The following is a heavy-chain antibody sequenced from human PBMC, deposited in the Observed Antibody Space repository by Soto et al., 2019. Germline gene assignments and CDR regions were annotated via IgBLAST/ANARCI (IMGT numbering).Heavy chain of an antibody. D-gene: IGHD6-6*01. V-gene: IGHV3-30*18. CDR3: AKDRGLAARHELYYYYGMDV. Sequence: GGSLRLSCAASGFTFSSYGMHWVRQAPGKGLEWVAVISYDGSNKYYADSVKGRFTISRDNSKNTLYLQMNSLRAEDTAVYYCAKDRGLAARHELYYYYGMDVWGQGTTVTVSS. CDR2: ISYDGSNK. CDR1: GFTFSSYG. J-gene: IGHJ6*02.